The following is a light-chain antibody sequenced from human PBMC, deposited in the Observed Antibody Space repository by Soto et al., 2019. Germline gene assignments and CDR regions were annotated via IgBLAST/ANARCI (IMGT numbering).Light chain of an antibody. CDR3: SSFTGASTI. Sequence: QSALTQPPSASGSPGQSVTISCTGTSSDVGGYNYVSWYQQHPGKAPKLVIYEVTKRPSGVPDRFSGSKSGNMASLTVSGLQAEDEADYYCSSFTGASTIFGTGTKVTVL. CDR2: EVT. CDR1: SSDVGGYNY. J-gene: IGLJ1*01. V-gene: IGLV2-8*01.